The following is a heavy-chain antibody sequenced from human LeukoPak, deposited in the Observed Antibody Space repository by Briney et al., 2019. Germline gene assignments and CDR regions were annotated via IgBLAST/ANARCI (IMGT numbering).Heavy chain of an antibody. CDR2: ISGSGGST. J-gene: IGHJ1*01. D-gene: IGHD6-19*01. Sequence: GGSPRLSCAVSGFTFSSYAMSWVRQAPGKGLEWVSAISGSGGSTYYADSVKGRFTISRDNSKNTLYLQMNSLRAEDTAVYYCAKDGIAVAGTFEYFQHWGQGTLVTVSS. V-gene: IGHV3-23*01. CDR1: GFTFSSYA. CDR3: AKDGIAVAGTFEYFQH.